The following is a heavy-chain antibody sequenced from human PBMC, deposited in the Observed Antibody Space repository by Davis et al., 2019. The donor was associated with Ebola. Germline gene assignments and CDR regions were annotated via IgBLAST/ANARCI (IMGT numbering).Heavy chain of an antibody. CDR2: IWYDGSNN. D-gene: IGHD2-15*01. V-gene: IGHV3-33*01. J-gene: IGHJ6*03. Sequence: PGGSLRLSCAASRFTFSSYGMHWVRQAPGQGLEWVAVIWYDGSNNYYADSVKGRFTISRDNAKNSLYLQMNSLRDEDTAVYYCARECSGGSNTYYYYMDVWGKGTTVTVSS. CDR3: ARECSGGSNTYYYYMDV. CDR1: RFTFSSYG.